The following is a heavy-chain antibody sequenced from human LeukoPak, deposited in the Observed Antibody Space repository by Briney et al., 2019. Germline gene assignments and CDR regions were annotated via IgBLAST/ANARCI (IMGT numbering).Heavy chain of an antibody. Sequence: GGSLRLSCAASGFTFSNAWMSWVRQAPGKGLEWVGRIKTKTDGGTTDYAAPVKGRFTISRDDSKNTLYLLMNSLKTEDTAVYYCARDRLAVPTKRPGEYGGQGTRVTVSS. V-gene: IGHV3-15*01. J-gene: IGHJ4*02. CDR3: ARDRLAVPTKRPGEY. D-gene: IGHD7-27*01. CDR1: GFTFSNAW. CDR2: IKTKTDGGTT.